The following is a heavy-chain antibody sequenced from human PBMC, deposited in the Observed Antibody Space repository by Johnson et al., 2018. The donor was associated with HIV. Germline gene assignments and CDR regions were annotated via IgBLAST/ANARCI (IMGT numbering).Heavy chain of an antibody. Sequence: QVQLVESGGGVVQPGRSLRLSCAASGFTFSSYGMHWVRQAPGKGLEWVAVIWYDGSKKYSAESMEGRFTISRDNSKSTLYLQMNSLRVEDTAVYYCAKSPGKDYGGNSGDFDIWGQGTMVTVSS. V-gene: IGHV3-33*06. CDR2: IWYDGSKK. CDR3: AKSPGKDYGGNSGDFDI. J-gene: IGHJ3*02. CDR1: GFTFSSYG. D-gene: IGHD4-23*01.